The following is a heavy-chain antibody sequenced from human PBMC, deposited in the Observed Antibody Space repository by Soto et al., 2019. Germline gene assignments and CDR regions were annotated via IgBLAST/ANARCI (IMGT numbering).Heavy chain of an antibody. CDR1: GGSISSGGYY. CDR2: IYYSGST. CDR3: AREAYDSSGYSETNNWFDP. D-gene: IGHD3-22*01. V-gene: IGHV4-31*03. J-gene: IGHJ5*02. Sequence: SETLSLTCTVSGGSISSGGYYWSWIRQHPGKGLEWIGYIYYSGSTYYNPSLKSRVTISVDTSKNQFSLKLSSVTAADTAVYYCAREAYDSSGYSETNNWFDPWGQGTLVTVSS.